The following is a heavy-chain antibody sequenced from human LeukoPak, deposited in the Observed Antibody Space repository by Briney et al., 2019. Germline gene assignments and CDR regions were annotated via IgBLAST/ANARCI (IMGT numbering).Heavy chain of an antibody. CDR1: GGTFSSYA. J-gene: IGHJ5*02. D-gene: IGHD5-12*01. CDR3: ARDRCEWLQVCDWFDP. V-gene: IGHV1-69*04. CDR2: IIPILGIA. Sequence: GASVKVSCKASGGTFSSYAISWVRQAPGQGLEWMGRIIPILGIANYAQKFQGRVTITADKSTSTAYMELSSLRSEDTAVYYCARDRCEWLQVCDWFDPWGQGTLVTVSS.